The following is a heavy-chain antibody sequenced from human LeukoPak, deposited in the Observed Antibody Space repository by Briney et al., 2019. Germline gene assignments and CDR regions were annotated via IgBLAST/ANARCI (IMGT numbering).Heavy chain of an antibody. CDR2: IYYSGST. Sequence: TSETLSLTCTVSGGSISSSSYYWGWIRQPPGKGLEWIGSIYYSGSTYYNPSLKSRVTISVDTSKNQFSLKLSSVTAADTAVYYCAREETTIVATDWFDPWGQGTLVTVSS. V-gene: IGHV4-39*07. J-gene: IGHJ5*02. D-gene: IGHD5-12*01. CDR3: AREETTIVATDWFDP. CDR1: GGSISSSSYY.